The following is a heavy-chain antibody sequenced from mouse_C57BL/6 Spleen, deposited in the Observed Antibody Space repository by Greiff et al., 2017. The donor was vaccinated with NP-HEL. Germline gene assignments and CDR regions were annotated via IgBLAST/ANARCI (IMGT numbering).Heavy chain of an antibody. CDR3: AGATVVGYCDV. J-gene: IGHJ1*03. CDR2: IYPGDGDT. CDR1: GYAFSSSW. V-gene: IGHV1-82*01. Sequence: QVQLQQSGPELVKPGASVKISCKASGYAFSSSWMNWVKQRPGQGLEWIGRIYPGDGDTNYNGKFKGKATLTADQSSSTAYMQLSSLTSEDSAVYFCAGATVVGYCDVWGTGTTVTVSS. D-gene: IGHD1-1*01.